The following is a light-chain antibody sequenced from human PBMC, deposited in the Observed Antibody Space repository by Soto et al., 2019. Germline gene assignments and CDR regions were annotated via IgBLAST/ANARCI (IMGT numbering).Light chain of an antibody. V-gene: IGLV2-14*01. CDR1: SSDVGAYKY. Sequence: QSVLTQPASVSGSPGQSITISCTGTSSDVGAYKYVSWYQQHPGKAPKLMIFEVSNRPSGVSNRFSGSKSGNTASLTISGLQAEDEADYYCSSYTSSSTLVFGEGTKLTVL. CDR3: SSYTSSSTLV. J-gene: IGLJ2*01. CDR2: EVS.